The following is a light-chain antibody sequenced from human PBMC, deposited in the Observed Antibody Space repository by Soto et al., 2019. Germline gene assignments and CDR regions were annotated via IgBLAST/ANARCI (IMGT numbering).Light chain of an antibody. CDR1: QSVSRK. Sequence: DIVLTKSPATLSLYTGERANLSCRASQSVSRKLAWYQQIPGQAPRLLIYGASNRATGIPDRFSGSWSGTEFTLTISRLEPEDFAVYYRQQFSSYSLTFGGGTKVEI. CDR2: GAS. CDR3: QQFSSYSLT. V-gene: IGKV3-20*01. J-gene: IGKJ4*01.